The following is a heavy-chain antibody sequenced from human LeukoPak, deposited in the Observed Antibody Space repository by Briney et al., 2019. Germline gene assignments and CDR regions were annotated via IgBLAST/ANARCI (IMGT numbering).Heavy chain of an antibody. D-gene: IGHD6-13*01. CDR2: ISSSGSTR. J-gene: IGHJ4*02. Sequence: PGGSLRLSCAASGFIFSSYWMSWVRQAPGKGLEWVSYISSSGSTRYYADSVKGRFTISRDNAKNSLYLQLNSLRAEDTAVYYCARGIGSSTWPLALWGQGTLVTVSS. V-gene: IGHV3-48*04. CDR3: ARGIGSSTWPLAL. CDR1: GFIFSSYW.